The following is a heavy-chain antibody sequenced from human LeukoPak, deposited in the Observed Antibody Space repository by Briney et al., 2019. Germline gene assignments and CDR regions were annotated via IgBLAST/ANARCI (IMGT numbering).Heavy chain of an antibody. V-gene: IGHV3-7*01. CDR3: AREGGSV. D-gene: IGHD3-16*01. CDR2: INQDGSEK. J-gene: IGHJ3*01. CDR1: GFTFSSYE. Sequence: GGSLRLSCAASGFTFSSYEMNWVRQAPGRGLEWVANINQDGSEKYYLDSVKGRFTISRDNAKNSLFLQMNSLRVEDTAVYYCAREGGSVWGQGTMVTVSS.